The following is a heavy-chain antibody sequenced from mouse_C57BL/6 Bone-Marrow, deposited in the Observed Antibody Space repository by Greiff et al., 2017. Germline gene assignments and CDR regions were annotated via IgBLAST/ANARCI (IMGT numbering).Heavy chain of an antibody. J-gene: IGHJ4*01. V-gene: IGHV14-4*01. CDR3: TPFYYGNYGYAMDY. CDR1: GFNIKDDY. D-gene: IGHD2-1*01. Sequence: EVQLVESGAELVRPGASVKLSCTASGFNIKDDYMHWVKQRPEQGLEWIGWIDPENGDTEYASKFQGKATITADTSSNTAYLQLSSLTSEDTAVYYWTPFYYGNYGYAMDYWGQGTSVTVSS. CDR2: IDPENGDT.